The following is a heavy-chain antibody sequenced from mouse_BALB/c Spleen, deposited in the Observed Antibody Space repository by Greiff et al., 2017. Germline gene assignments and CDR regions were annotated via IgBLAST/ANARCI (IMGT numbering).Heavy chain of an antibody. D-gene: IGHD2-3*01. CDR2: INPSSGYT. V-gene: IGHV1-4*02. CDR3: ARSVTTWYFDV. CDR1: GYTFTSYT. J-gene: IGHJ1*01. Sequence: QVQLKQSAAELARPGASVKMSCKASGYTFTSYTMHWVKQRPGQGLEWIGYINPSSGYTEYNQKFKDKTTLTADKSSSTAYMQLSSLTSEDSAVYYCARSVTTWYFDVWGAGTTVTVSS.